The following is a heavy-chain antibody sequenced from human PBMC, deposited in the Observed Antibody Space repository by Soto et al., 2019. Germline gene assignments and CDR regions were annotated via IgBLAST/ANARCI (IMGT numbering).Heavy chain of an antibody. J-gene: IGHJ6*01. Sequence: QVQLVESGGGVVQPGRSLRLSCADSGFTFSSYAMHWVRQAPGKGLEWVAVISYDGSNKYYADSVKGRFTISRDNSKNTLYLQMNSLRAEDTAVYYCARDLLRDIVVVVAATRFSPYYYYGMDVW. CDR3: ARDLLRDIVVVVAATRFSPYYYYGMDV. CDR1: GFTFSSYA. D-gene: IGHD2-15*01. V-gene: IGHV3-30-3*01. CDR2: ISYDGSNK.